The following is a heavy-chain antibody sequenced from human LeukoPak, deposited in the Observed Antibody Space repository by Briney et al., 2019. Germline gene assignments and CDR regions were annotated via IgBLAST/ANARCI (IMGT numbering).Heavy chain of an antibody. CDR2: ISSSSSYI. CDR1: GFTFSSYS. J-gene: IGHJ4*02. V-gene: IGHV3-21*01. Sequence: GESLRLSCAPSGFTFSSYSMNWVRDAPGKRLEWVSCISSSSSYIYYADPVKGRFTISRDHAKNSLYLQMNSLKAASTAVFDCAGDRSSEGNDVWGQGTLVTVSS. D-gene: IGHD1-1*01. CDR3: AGDRSSEGNDV.